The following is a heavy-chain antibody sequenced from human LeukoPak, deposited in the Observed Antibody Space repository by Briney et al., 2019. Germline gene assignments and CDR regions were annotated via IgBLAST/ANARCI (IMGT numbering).Heavy chain of an antibody. CDR2: IYYSGST. CDR3: ARGRNLEWFDY. D-gene: IGHD3-3*01. J-gene: IGHJ5*01. CDR1: GDSFRSYY. Sequence: SETLSLTCTVSGDSFRSYYWSWIRQPPGKGLEWIGYIYYSGSTNYNPSLKSRVTISVDTSKNQFSLKLYSVTAADTAVYYCARGRNLEWFDYWGQGTLVTVSS. V-gene: IGHV4-59*01.